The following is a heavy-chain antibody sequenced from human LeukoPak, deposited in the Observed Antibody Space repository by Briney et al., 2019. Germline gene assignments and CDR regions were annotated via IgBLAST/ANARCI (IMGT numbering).Heavy chain of an antibody. D-gene: IGHD6-6*01. CDR3: ARVSPSLPFDY. V-gene: IGHV4-61*02. Sequence: PSQTLTLTCTVSGGSISSGSYYWSWIRQPAGKGLEWIGRIDTSGSTNYNPSLQSRVTISVDTSKNQFSLKLSSVTAADTAVYYCARVSPSLPFDYWGQGTLVTVSS. J-gene: IGHJ4*02. CDR2: IDTSGST. CDR1: GGSISSGSYY.